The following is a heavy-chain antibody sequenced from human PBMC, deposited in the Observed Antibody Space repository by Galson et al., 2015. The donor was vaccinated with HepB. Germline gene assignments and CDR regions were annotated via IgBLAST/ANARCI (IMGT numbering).Heavy chain of an antibody. CDR2: INTNTGNP. CDR3: ARDYFDSSSDY. CDR1: GYTFTNYA. V-gene: IGHV7-4-1*02. Sequence: SCKASGYTFTNYALSWVRQAPGQGLEWMGWINTNTGNPTYAPGFTGRFVFSLDTSVSTALLQISSLKAEDTAVYYCARDYFDSSSDYWGQGTLVTVSS. D-gene: IGHD3-22*01. J-gene: IGHJ4*02.